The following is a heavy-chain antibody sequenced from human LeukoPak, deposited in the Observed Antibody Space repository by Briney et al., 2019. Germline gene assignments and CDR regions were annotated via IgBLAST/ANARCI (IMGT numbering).Heavy chain of an antibody. V-gene: IGHV4-34*01. CDR1: GGSFSGYY. CDR3: ARQTSDAFDI. D-gene: IGHD1-7*01. Sequence: SETLSLTCAAYGGSFSGYYWSWIRQPPGEGLEWIGEINHSGSTNYNPSLKSRVTISVDTSKNQFSLKLSSVTAADTAVYYCARQTSDAFDIWGQGTMVTVSS. CDR2: INHSGST. J-gene: IGHJ3*02.